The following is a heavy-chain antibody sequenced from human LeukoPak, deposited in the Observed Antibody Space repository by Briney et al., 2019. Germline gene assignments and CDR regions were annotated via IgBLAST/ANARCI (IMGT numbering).Heavy chain of an antibody. Sequence: GGSLRLSCAASGFTFSSYGMHWVRQAPGKGLEWVASIRYDGSNKYYADSVKGRFTISRDNSKNTLFLQMNSLRAEDTAVYYCAKGTDSSGWSYYYYYGMDVWGQGTTVTVSS. CDR1: GFTFSSYG. J-gene: IGHJ6*02. CDR3: AKGTDSSGWSYYYYYGMDV. CDR2: IRYDGSNK. V-gene: IGHV3-30*02. D-gene: IGHD6-19*01.